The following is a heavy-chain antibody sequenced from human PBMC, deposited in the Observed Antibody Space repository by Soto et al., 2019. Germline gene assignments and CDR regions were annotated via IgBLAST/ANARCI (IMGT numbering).Heavy chain of an antibody. D-gene: IGHD6-13*01. V-gene: IGHV3-74*01. CDR2: IIRDGSST. CDR1: GFTFSSYW. CDR3: GRGGSGIYGMDI. Sequence: GGSLRLSCAASGFTFSSYWMHWVRQAPGKGLVWISRIIRDGSSTNYADSVKGRFTISRDNAKNTLYPEINSLRADDTAVYFCGRGGSGIYGMDIWGQGTTVTVSS. J-gene: IGHJ6*02.